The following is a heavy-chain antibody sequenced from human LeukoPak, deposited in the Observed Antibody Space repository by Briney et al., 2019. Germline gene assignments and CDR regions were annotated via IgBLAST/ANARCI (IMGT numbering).Heavy chain of an antibody. CDR2: IKKDGGEK. V-gene: IGHV3-7*01. CDR1: GFTFSNYW. CDR3: ARAQGYFDH. J-gene: IGHJ4*02. Sequence: GGSLRLSCAASGFTFSNYWMSWVRQAPGKGLEWVANIKKDGGEKYYVDSVTGRFTISRDNAKNSLYLQVSRLRAEDTAVYYCARAQGYFDHWGQGTLVSVPS.